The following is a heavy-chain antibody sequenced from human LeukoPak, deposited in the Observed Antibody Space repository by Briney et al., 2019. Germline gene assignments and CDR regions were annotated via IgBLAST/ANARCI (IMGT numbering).Heavy chain of an antibody. CDR2: IRNKANSYTT. J-gene: IGHJ4*02. V-gene: IGHV3-72*01. D-gene: IGHD6-19*01. CDR1: GFTFSDHY. CDR3: VRNLAVAGTCFDS. Sequence: GGSLRLSCAASGFTFSDHYMDWVRQAPGKGLEWVGRIRNKANSYTTEYAASVKGRFTISRDDSKNSLYVQMNSLKTEDTAVYYCVRNLAVAGTCFDSWGQGTLVTVSS.